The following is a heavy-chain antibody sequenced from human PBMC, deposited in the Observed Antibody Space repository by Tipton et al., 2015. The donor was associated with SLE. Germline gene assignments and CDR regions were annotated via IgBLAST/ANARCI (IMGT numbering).Heavy chain of an antibody. Sequence: TLSLTCTVSGDSISPNFWSWIRQPPGKGLEWIGYVSYAGSTNYNPSLESRVTMSVDTSKNQFSLKLTSVTAADTAVYYCARVRWELPPNDALDIWGQGTMVTVSS. J-gene: IGHJ3*02. CDR3: ARVRWELPPNDALDI. V-gene: IGHV4-59*01. CDR1: GDSISPNF. CDR2: VSYAGST. D-gene: IGHD2-15*01.